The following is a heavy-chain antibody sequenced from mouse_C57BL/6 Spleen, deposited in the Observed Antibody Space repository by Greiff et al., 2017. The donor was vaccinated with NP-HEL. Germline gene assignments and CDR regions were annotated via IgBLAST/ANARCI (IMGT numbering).Heavy chain of an antibody. J-gene: IGHJ1*03. V-gene: IGHV1-80*01. D-gene: IGHD1-1*01. CDR1: GYAFSSYW. CDR2: IYPGDGDT. Sequence: VQLQQSGAELVKPGASVKISCKASGYAFSSYWMNWVKQRPGKGLEWIGQIYPGDGDTNYNGKFKGKATLTADKSSSTAYMQLSSLTSEDSAVYFCARSGVVAAHWYFDVWGTGTTVTVSS. CDR3: ARSGVVAAHWYFDV.